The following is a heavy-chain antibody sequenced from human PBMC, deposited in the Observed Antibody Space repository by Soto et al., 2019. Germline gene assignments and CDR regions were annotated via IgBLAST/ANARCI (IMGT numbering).Heavy chain of an antibody. CDR1: ALTLSKCC. V-gene: IGHV3-74*01. J-gene: IGHJ4*02. CDR3: RNLPPPPVY. Sequence: GVTLRLPWAASALTLSKCCVHWVRQAPGKGPVWVARISGVGGSTDYAASVKGRFTVSRDNAKNTVYLQMSSLRAEDTAVSYFRNLPPPPVYCGKRMLVTDSS. CDR2: ISGVGGST.